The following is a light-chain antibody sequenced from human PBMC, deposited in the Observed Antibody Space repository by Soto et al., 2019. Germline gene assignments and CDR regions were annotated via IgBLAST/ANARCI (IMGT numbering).Light chain of an antibody. CDR2: AVS. CDR1: QDINNY. J-gene: IGKJ1*01. CDR3: QQYNRYPRT. Sequence: DIQMTQSPSSLSASVGDRVTIACRASQDINNYLAWFQQKPGKAPKSLIYAVSTLQSGVPSKFSGNGSGTDFTLTISSLQPEDFATYYCQQYNRYPRTFGQGTKVDIK. V-gene: IGKV1-16*02.